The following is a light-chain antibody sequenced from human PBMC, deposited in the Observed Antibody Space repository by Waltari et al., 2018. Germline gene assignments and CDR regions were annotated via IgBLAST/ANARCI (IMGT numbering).Light chain of an antibody. CDR2: AAS. CDR3: QQSYSTPPYT. CDR1: QSISSY. V-gene: IGKV1-39*01. Sequence: DIQMTQSPSSLSASVGDRVTITCRASQSISSYLNWYQQKPGKAPKLLIYAASSLQSGVPSRFSGSGSGTDFTRTISSPQPEDFATYYCQQSYSTPPYTFGQGTKLEIK. J-gene: IGKJ2*01.